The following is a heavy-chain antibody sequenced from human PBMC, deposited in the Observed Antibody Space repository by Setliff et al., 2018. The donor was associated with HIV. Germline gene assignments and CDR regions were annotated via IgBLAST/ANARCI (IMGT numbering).Heavy chain of an antibody. CDR3: ARGDILTGYYLGTPFDY. Sequence: SETLSLTCTVSGGSISTSTYYWGWIRQPPGKGLEWIGSIYYSGTTYYNLSLKSRVTISVDTSKNQFSLKLSSVTAADTAVYYCARGDILTGYYLGTPFDYWGQGTLVTVSS. D-gene: IGHD3-9*01. V-gene: IGHV4-39*07. CDR2: IYYSGTT. J-gene: IGHJ4*02. CDR1: GGSISTSTYY.